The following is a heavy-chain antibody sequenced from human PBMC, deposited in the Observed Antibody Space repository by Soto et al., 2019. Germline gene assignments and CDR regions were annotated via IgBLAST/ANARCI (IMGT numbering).Heavy chain of an antibody. D-gene: IGHD5-18*01. V-gene: IGHV5-10-1*01. CDR1: GYSFTSYW. J-gene: IGHJ6*02. CDR3: AISFLVAAGVDTAMVKQEEYGMDV. Sequence: GESLKISCKGSGYSFTSYWISWVRQMPGKGLEWMGRIVPSDSYTNYSPSFQGHVTISADKSISTAYLQWSSLKASDTAMYYCAISFLVAAGVDTAMVKQEEYGMDVWGQGTTVTVSS. CDR2: IVPSDSYT.